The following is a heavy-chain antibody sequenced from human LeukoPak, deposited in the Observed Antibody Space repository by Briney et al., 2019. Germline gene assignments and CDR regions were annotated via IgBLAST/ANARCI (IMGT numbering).Heavy chain of an antibody. CDR1: GFIFRSYA. V-gene: IGHV3-23*01. CDR2: ISGSGDSI. CDR3: PTTSGNSYGYLDY. J-gene: IGHJ4*02. Sequence: GGSLRLSCAASGFIFRSYAMSWVRQAPGRGREWVLVISGSGDSIYYADSVKGRFSISRDNSRNTLYLQMNSLRAEHTAVYLVPTTSGNSYGYLDYWGQGTLVTVSS. D-gene: IGHD5-18*01.